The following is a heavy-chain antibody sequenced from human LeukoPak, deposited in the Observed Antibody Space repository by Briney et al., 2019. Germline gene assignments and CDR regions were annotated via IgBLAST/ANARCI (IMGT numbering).Heavy chain of an antibody. V-gene: IGHV1-24*01. CDR3: ARGIAARVSWFDP. J-gene: IGHJ5*02. CDR2: FDPEDGET. Sequence: ASVKVSCKVSGYTLTELSMHWVRQAPGKGLEWMGGFDPEDGETIYAQKFQGRVTMTGDTSTDTAYMELSSLRSEDTAVYYCARGIAARVSWFDPWGQGTLVTVSS. CDR1: GYTLTELS. D-gene: IGHD6-6*01.